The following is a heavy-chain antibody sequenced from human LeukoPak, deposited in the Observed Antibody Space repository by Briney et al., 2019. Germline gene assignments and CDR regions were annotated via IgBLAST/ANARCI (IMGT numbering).Heavy chain of an antibody. CDR1: GFTFSSYG. V-gene: IGHV3-33*06. Sequence: GGSLRLSCAASGFTFSSYGMHWVRQAPGKGLEWVAVIWYDGSNKCYADSVKGRFTISRDNSKNTLYLQMNSLRAEDTAVYYCAKDLQQLVSGNYYYYMDVWGKGTTVTVSS. D-gene: IGHD6-13*01. CDR3: AKDLQQLVSGNYYYYMDV. J-gene: IGHJ6*03. CDR2: IWYDGSNK.